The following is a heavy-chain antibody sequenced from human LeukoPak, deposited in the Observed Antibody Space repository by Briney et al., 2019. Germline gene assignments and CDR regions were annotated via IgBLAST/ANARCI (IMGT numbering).Heavy chain of an antibody. CDR1: GGSISSYY. CDR3: ARKVRFLEWSLFDP. J-gene: IGHJ5*02. V-gene: IGHV4-59*01. CDR2: IYYSGST. Sequence: SETLSLTCTVSGGSISSYYWSWIRQPPGKGLEWIGYIYYSGSTNYNPSLKSRVTISVDTSKNQFSLKLSSVTAADTAVYYCARKVRFLEWSLFDPWGQGTLVTVSS. D-gene: IGHD3-3*01.